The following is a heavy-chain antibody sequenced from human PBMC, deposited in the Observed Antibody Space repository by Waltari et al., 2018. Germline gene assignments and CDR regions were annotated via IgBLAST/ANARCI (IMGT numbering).Heavy chain of an antibody. Sequence: QVQLQESGPGLVKPSETLSLTCTVSGGSISSYYWSWIRQPPGKGLEWIGYIYYSGSTNYNPSPTSRVTISVDTSKNQFSLELSSVTAADTAVYYCASSGYEEYFQHWGQGTLVTVSS. CDR2: IYYSGST. D-gene: IGHD5-18*01. CDR1: GGSISSYY. CDR3: ASSGYEEYFQH. J-gene: IGHJ1*01. V-gene: IGHV4-59*08.